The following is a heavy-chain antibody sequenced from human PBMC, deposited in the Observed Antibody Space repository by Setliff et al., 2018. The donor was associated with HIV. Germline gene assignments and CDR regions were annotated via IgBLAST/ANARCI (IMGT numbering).Heavy chain of an antibody. CDR2: INHSGDT. CDR3: ARVAAGTYGKGDWFDP. V-gene: IGHV4-39*07. D-gene: IGHD3-10*01. J-gene: IGHJ5*02. CDR1: GGSISSGSYY. Sequence: PSETLSLTCIVSGGSISSGSYYWSWIRQPPGKGLEWIGEINHSGDTNYNPSLKSRVTISVDKSKNQFSLKLTSVTAADTAVYYCARVAAGTYGKGDWFDPWGQGTQVTAPQ.